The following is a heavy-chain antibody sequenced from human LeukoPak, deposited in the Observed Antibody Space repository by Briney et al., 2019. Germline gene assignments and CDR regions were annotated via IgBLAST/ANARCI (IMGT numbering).Heavy chain of an antibody. D-gene: IGHD1-26*01. CDR3: AREIWWEPGKEYFDY. CDR2: IYTSGST. Sequence: PSETLSLTCTVSGGSISNYYWSWIRQPAGKGLEWIGRIYTSGSTNYNPSLKSRVTMSVDTSKNQFSLKLSSVTAADTAVYYCAREIWWEPGKEYFDYWGQGTLVTVSS. V-gene: IGHV4-4*07. CDR1: GGSISNYY. J-gene: IGHJ4*02.